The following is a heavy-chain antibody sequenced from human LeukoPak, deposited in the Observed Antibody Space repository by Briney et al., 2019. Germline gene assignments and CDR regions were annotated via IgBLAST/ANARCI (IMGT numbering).Heavy chain of an antibody. Sequence: SQTLSLTCTVSGDSISSGDYYWSWIRQPAGKGLEWIGRISSSGSTNYNPSLKSRVTISVGTSKNQFSLKLSSVTAADTAVYYCARGASITMVRGAPLDYWGQGTLVTVSS. CDR1: GDSISSGDYY. CDR3: ARGASITMVRGAPLDY. CDR2: ISSSGST. V-gene: IGHV4-61*02. J-gene: IGHJ4*02. D-gene: IGHD3-10*01.